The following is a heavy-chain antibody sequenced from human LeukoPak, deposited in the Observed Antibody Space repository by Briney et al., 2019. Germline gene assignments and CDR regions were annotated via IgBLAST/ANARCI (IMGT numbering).Heavy chain of an antibody. CDR2: ISRSSTYI. D-gene: IGHD4-17*01. Sequence: GGSLRLSCAASGFTFSYYSMNWVRQAPGKGLEWVSSISRSSTYIYYADSVKGRFTISRDNAKNSLYLQLNSLRAEDTAVYYCARDGAPYDYGDFLDFDYWRQGTLVTVSS. CDR3: ARDGAPYDYGDFLDFDY. J-gene: IGHJ4*02. V-gene: IGHV3-21*01. CDR1: GFTFSYYS.